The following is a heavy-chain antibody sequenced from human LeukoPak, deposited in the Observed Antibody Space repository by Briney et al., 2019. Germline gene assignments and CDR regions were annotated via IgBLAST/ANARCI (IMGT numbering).Heavy chain of an antibody. D-gene: IGHD3-10*01. CDR1: GYTLTGLS. V-gene: IGHV1-24*01. Sequence: GASVKVSCKVSGYTLTGLSMHWVRQAPGKGLEWMGGFDPEDGETIYAQKFQGRVTMTEDTSTDTAYMELSSLRSEDTAVYYCATRNPLLRFGELMVFDYWGQGTLVTVSS. J-gene: IGHJ4*02. CDR3: ATRNPLLRFGELMVFDY. CDR2: FDPEDGET.